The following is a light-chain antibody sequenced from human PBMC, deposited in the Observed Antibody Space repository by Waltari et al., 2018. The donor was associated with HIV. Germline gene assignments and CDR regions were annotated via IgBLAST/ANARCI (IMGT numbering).Light chain of an antibody. CDR3: QQYNKWPPVT. V-gene: IGKV3-15*01. Sequence: EIVMTQSPATLSVSPVERATLSCRASQSVRDNLAWYQQKPGQAPRLLIYGASTRAIGIPVRFSGSGSGTEFTLTISSLQSEDFAVYYCQQYNKWPPVTFGGGTKVEIK. CDR2: GAS. CDR1: QSVRDN. J-gene: IGKJ4*01.